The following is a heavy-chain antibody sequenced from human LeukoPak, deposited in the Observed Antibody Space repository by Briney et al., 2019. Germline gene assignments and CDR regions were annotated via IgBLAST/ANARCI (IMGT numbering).Heavy chain of an antibody. CDR2: ISASGGGR. D-gene: IGHD1-26*01. CDR3: AKGRSGSYPLFDY. V-gene: IGHV3-23*01. J-gene: IGHJ4*02. Sequence: GGSLRLSCAASGFTFSSFAMSWVRQAPGKGLEWVSSISASGGGRYYADSAKGPFTISRDNSRNTLYLQMISLRAEDTAVYYCAKGRSGSYPLFDYWGQGTLVTVSS. CDR1: GFTFSSFA.